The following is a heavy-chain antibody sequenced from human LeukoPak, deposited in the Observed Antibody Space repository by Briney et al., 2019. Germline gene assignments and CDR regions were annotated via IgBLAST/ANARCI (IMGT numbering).Heavy chain of an antibody. CDR3: AKWELLAFFDY. D-gene: IGHD1-26*01. Sequence: PGGSLRLSCAASGFTFSSYGMHWVRQAPGKGLEWVAVISYDGSNKYYADSVKGRFTISRDNSKNTLYLQMNSLRAEDTAVYYCAKWELLAFFDYWGQGTLVTVSS. J-gene: IGHJ4*02. CDR2: ISYDGSNK. CDR1: GFTFSSYG. V-gene: IGHV3-30*18.